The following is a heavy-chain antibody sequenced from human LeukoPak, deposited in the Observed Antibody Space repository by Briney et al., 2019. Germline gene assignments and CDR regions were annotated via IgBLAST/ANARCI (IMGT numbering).Heavy chain of an antibody. CDR3: ARVVTPRYCSTTSCYWKGWFDP. J-gene: IGHJ5*02. CDR2: IIPIFCTA. D-gene: IGHD2-2*01. CDR1: VGTLSIYA. V-gene: IGHV1-69*19. Sequence: SSVKVSCKTSVGTLSIYAISWVRQAPRQGLEWVGEIIPIFCTANYAQKFQGRVTITADESTSTAYMELSSLRSEDTAVYYCARVVTPRYCSTTSCYWKGWFDPWGQGTLVTVSS.